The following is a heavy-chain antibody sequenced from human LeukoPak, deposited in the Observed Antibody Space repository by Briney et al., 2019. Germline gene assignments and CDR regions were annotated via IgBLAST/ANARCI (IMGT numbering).Heavy chain of an antibody. J-gene: IGHJ4*02. CDR3: ARRRNWNDVLDS. CDR1: GGSFSGYY. D-gene: IGHD1-1*01. CDR2: VNHGGST. V-gene: IGHV4-34*01. Sequence: PSETLSLTCAVYGGSFSGYYWSWIRQPPGKGLEWIGEVNHGGSTNCNPSLKSRATVLVDTAKNQFSLKLTSMTAADTGVYYCARRRNWNDVLDSWGQGTLVTVSS.